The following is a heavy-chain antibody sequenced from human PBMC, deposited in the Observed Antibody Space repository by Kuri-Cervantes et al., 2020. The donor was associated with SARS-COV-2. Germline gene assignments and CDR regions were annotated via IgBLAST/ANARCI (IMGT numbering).Heavy chain of an antibody. CDR1: GFTVSSNY. CDR3: AKADWANYYYYYGMDV. D-gene: IGHD3-9*01. Sequence: GESLKISCAASGFTVSSNYMSWVRQAPGKGLEWVSVIYSGGSTYCADSVKGRFTISRDNSKNTLYLQMNSLRAEDTAVYYCAKADWANYYYYYGMDVWGQGTTVTVSS. J-gene: IGHJ6*02. V-gene: IGHV3-53*01. CDR2: IYSGGST.